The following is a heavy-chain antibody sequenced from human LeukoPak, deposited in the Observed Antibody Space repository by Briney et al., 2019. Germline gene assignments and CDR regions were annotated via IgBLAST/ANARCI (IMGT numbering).Heavy chain of an antibody. D-gene: IGHD3-10*01. CDR3: AKDGWFGALGYVFDY. CDR2: INWNSGSI. J-gene: IGHJ4*02. CDR1: GFIFNDYA. V-gene: IGHV3-9*01. Sequence: GGSLRLSCAASGFIFNDYAMHWVRQAPGKGLEWVSGINWNSGSIVYADSVKGRFTISRDNAKNSLYLQMNSLRAEDTALYYCAKDGWFGALGYVFDYWGRGTLVTVSS.